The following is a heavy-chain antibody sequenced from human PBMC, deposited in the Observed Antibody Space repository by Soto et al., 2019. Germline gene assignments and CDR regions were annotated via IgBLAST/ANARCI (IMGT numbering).Heavy chain of an antibody. V-gene: IGHV1-69*12. CDR2: IIPIFGTT. Sequence: QVQLVQSGAEVKKPGSSVKVSCKASGGTFSNYAINWVRQAPGQGLEWTGGIIPIFGTTNYAQKFQGRVTITADESTSKAYMEMSSLRSEDTAVFYCATAPYTYDSGGWHDYWGQGTLVTVSS. CDR3: ATAPYTYDSGGWHDY. J-gene: IGHJ4*02. D-gene: IGHD3-22*01. CDR1: GGTFSNYA.